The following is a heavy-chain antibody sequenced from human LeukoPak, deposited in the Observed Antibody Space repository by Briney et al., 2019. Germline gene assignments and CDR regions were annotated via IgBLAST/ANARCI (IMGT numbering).Heavy chain of an antibody. CDR3: ARPRIRSGIVVVPAATGLDV. Sequence: SEALSLTCAVYGGSFSGYYWSWIRQPPGKGLEWIGEINHSGSTNYNPSLKSRVTISVDTSKNQFSLKLSSVTAADTAVYCCARPRIRSGIVVVPAATGLDVWGQGTTVTVSS. D-gene: IGHD2-2*01. V-gene: IGHV4-34*01. CDR1: GGSFSGYY. J-gene: IGHJ6*02. CDR2: INHSGST.